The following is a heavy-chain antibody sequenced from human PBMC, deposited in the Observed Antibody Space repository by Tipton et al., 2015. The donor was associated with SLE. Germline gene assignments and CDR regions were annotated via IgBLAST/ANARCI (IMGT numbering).Heavy chain of an antibody. D-gene: IGHD3-3*01. CDR3: ARRASQRITIFGVVSWYFDL. V-gene: IGHV4-30-2*01. J-gene: IGHJ2*01. CDR1: GGSISSGGYS. Sequence: TLSLTCAVSGGSISSGGYSWSWIRQPPGKGLEWIGYIYHSGSTYYNPSLKSRVTISVDTSKNQFSVKLSSVTAADTAVYYCARRASQRITIFGVVSWYFDLWGRGTLVTVSS. CDR2: IYHSGST.